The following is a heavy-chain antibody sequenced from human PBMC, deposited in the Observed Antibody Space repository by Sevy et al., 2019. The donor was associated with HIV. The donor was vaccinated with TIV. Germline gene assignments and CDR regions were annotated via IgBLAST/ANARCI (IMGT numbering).Heavy chain of an antibody. V-gene: IGHV1-69*13. J-gene: IGHJ6*02. Sequence: ASVKVSCKASGGTFSSYAISWVRQAPGQGLEWMGGIIPIFGTANYAQKFQGSVTITADESTSTAYMELSSLRSEDTAVYYCASESITIFGVVIRGYGMDVWGQGTTVTVSS. CDR3: ASESITIFGVVIRGYGMDV. CDR2: IIPIFGTA. D-gene: IGHD3-3*01. CDR1: GGTFSSYA.